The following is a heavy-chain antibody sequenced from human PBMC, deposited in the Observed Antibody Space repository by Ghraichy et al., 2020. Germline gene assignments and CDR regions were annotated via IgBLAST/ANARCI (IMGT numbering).Heavy chain of an antibody. CDR2: INHSGSR. CDR1: DESFGAHY. CDR3: VATESSVVTGAGEI. J-gene: IGHJ4*02. V-gene: IGHV4-34*01. Sequence: SETLSLTCGVSDESFGAHYWTWIRQSPAKRLEWIGKINHSGSRKYNPSLESRVSISFDTSKNQLFLTLRALTDADTAVYYYVATESSVVTGAGEIWGQGTLVTVSS. D-gene: IGHD2-21*02.